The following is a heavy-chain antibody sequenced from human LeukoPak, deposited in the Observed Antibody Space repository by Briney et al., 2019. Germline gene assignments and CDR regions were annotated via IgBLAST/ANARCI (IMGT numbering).Heavy chain of an antibody. V-gene: IGHV3-21*01. CDR3: ARDINVGKGVLDY. J-gene: IGHJ4*02. Sequence: GGSLRLSCAASCLSLGSFSVNWVRQAPGKGLEWVSSISVGSSNMFYADSVKGRFTISRDNTKNSLYLLMNSLRAEDTVVYYCARDINVGKGVLDYWGLGTLVTVSS. CDR1: CLSLGSFS. CDR2: ISVGSSNM. D-gene: IGHD2-8*01.